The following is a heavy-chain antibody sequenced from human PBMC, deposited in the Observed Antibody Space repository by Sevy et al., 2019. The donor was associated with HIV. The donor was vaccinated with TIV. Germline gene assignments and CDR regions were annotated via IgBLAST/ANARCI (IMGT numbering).Heavy chain of an antibody. CDR2: IKDDGSDK. V-gene: IGHV3-7*01. D-gene: IGHD7-27*01. Sequence: GGSLRLSCIVSGFTFKTHWMSWVRQAPGKGLEWVASIKDDGSDKYYVDPVKGRFTISRDNAKNSLYVQMNSLGAEDTSVYYCVPLNWVFAPLDYWGQGTLVTVSS. CDR1: GFTFKTHW. J-gene: IGHJ4*02. CDR3: VPLNWVFAPLDY.